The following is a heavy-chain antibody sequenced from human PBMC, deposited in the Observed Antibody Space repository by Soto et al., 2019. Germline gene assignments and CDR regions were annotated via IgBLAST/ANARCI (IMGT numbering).Heavy chain of an antibody. V-gene: IGHV1-18*04. J-gene: IGHJ5*01. CDR2: ISTYNGNI. CDR3: ARYSQLQSYGVVGPTWFDY. Sequence: QVQLVQSGPDVKKPGASVKVSCKSSGYSFTSYGISWVRQAPGQGLEWMGWISTYNGNINYAQNFKGRVNITTDASTRTVYMQLSSLRSDETAVYYCARYSQLQSYGVVGPTWFDYWGQGTLVTVSS. CDR1: GYSFTSYG. D-gene: IGHD3-3*01.